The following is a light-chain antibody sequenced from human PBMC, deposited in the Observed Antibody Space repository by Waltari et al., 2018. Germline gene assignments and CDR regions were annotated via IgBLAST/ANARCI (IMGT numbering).Light chain of an antibody. V-gene: IGLV3-19*01. CDR2: GQN. CDR1: DFGVFS. CDR3: GARESDGNHH. J-gene: IGLJ2*01. Sequence: SSEMTQDPAVSVALGQTVTITCQGGDFGVFSTNWYQHRPGQAPALVLYGQNKRPSGFPDRFSGSGTSVIIAGTQADDEADYYCGARESDGNHHFGGGTKLTVV.